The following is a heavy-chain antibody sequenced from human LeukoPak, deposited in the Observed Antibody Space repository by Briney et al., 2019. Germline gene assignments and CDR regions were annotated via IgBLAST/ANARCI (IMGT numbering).Heavy chain of an antibody. Sequence: GGSLRLSFAASGFTFSSYAMSWVRQAPGKGLEWVSAISGSGGSTYYAYSVKGRFTISRDNSKNTLYLQMNSLRAEDTAVYYCAKDPMVRGVFEYFDYWGQGTLVTVS. J-gene: IGHJ4*02. CDR1: GFTFSSYA. V-gene: IGHV3-23*01. D-gene: IGHD3-10*01. CDR2: ISGSGGST. CDR3: AKDPMVRGVFEYFDY.